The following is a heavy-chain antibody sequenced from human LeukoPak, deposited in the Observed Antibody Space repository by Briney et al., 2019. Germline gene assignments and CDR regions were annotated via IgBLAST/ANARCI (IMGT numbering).Heavy chain of an antibody. D-gene: IGHD1-26*01. Sequence: PGGSLRLSCVASGFTYSHYGMNWVRQAPGKGLEWVSSINSDSIWIYYTDSVRGRFTISRDNTRNSLYLQMNSLRVEDTAVYYCARDAGGRTQREGWFDPWGQGTLVTVSS. J-gene: IGHJ5*02. V-gene: IGHV3-21*01. CDR2: INSDSIWI. CDR1: GFTYSHYG. CDR3: ARDAGGRTQREGWFDP.